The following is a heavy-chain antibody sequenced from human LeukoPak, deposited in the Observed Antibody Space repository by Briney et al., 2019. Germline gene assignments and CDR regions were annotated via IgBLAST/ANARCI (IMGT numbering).Heavy chain of an antibody. CDR2: ISGGAGST. CDR3: AKDQGDLLTGYYSYYYYCMDV. D-gene: IGHD3-9*01. CDR1: GFTFSSYA. V-gene: IGHV3-23*01. J-gene: IGHJ6*03. Sequence: GGSLRLSCAASGFTFSSYAMSWVRQAPGKGLEWVSAISGGAGSTHYADSVKGRFTISRDNSKRTLYLQMSSLRVEDTAVYYCAKDQGDLLTGYYSYYYYCMDVWGKGTTVTVSS.